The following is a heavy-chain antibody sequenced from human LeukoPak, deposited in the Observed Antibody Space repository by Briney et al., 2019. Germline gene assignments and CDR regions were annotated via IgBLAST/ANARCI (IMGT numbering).Heavy chain of an antibody. Sequence: PSETLSLTCTVSGGSISSSSYYWGWIRQPPGKGLEWIGEINHSGSTNYNPSLKSRVTISVDKSKNQFSLKLSSVTAADTAVYYCAREDSIAAAGTRSSGYYYYMDVWGKGTTVTVSS. CDR3: AREDSIAAAGTRSSGYYYYMDV. D-gene: IGHD6-13*01. J-gene: IGHJ6*03. CDR2: INHSGST. CDR1: GGSISSSSYY. V-gene: IGHV4-39*07.